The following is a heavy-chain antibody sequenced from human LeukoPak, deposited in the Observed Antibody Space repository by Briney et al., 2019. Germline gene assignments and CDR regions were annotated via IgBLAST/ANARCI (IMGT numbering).Heavy chain of an antibody. J-gene: IGHJ4*02. D-gene: IGHD6-13*01. V-gene: IGHV4-31*11. CDR3: ARTPGIAAAGDGY. CDR1: GGSFRGYY. CDR2: IYYSGST. Sequence: SETLSLTCAVYGGSFRGYYWSWIRQHPGKGLEWIGYIYYSGSTYYNPSLKSRVTISVDTSKNQFSLKLSSVTAADTAVYYCARTPGIAAAGDGYWGQGTLVTVSS.